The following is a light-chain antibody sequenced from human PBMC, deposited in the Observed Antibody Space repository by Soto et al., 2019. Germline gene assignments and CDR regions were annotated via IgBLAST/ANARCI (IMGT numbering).Light chain of an antibody. CDR3: AAWDDSLIAWL. CDR1: SSNIGRNT. J-gene: IGLJ3*02. V-gene: IGLV1-44*01. CDR2: NNN. Sequence: QSVLTQPPSASETPGQRVTIYCSGSSSNIGRNTVNWYQQLPGTAPKLLIYNNNQRPSGVPDRFSGSKSGTSASLAISGLQSEDEADYYCAAWDDSLIAWLFGGGTKLTVL.